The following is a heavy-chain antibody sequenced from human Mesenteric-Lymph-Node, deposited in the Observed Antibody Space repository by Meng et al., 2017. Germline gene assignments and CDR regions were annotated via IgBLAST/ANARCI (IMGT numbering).Heavy chain of an antibody. D-gene: IGHD1-7*01. CDR1: GGSISSSSYY. J-gene: IGHJ4*02. V-gene: IGHV4-39*07. CDR2: IYYSEST. CDR3: GRDQGRELINH. Sequence: QLQESGPGLVKPSETLSLTCTFSGGSISSSSYYWGWIRQPPGKGLEWIGSIYYSESTYYNPSLKSRVTISVDKSKNQFYLSLFSVTAADTAVYYCGRDQGRELINHWGQGTLVTVSS.